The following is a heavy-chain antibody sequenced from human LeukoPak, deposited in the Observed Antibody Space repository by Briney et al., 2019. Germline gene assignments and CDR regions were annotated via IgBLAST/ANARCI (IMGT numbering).Heavy chain of an antibody. CDR3: ARESAYSSGWYSGLNWFDP. CDR2: IYTSGST. D-gene: IGHD6-19*01. CDR1: GGSISSYY. J-gene: IGHJ5*02. Sequence: SETLSLTCTVSGGSISSYYWSWIRQPAGKGLEWIGRIYTSGSTNYNPSLKSRVTMSVDTSKNQFSLKLSSVTAADTAVYYCARESAYSSGWYSGLNWFDPWGQGTLVTVSS. V-gene: IGHV4-4*07.